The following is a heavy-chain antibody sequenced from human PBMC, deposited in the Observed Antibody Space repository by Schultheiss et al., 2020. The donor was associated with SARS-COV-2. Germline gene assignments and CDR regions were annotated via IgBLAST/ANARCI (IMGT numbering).Heavy chain of an antibody. V-gene: IGHV3-74*01. CDR1: GFTFSSYW. J-gene: IGHJ3*02. Sequence: GESLKISCAASGFTFSSYWMHWVRQAPGKGLVWVSRINSDGSSTSYADSVKGRFTISRDNSKNTLYLQMNSLRAEDTAVYYCARDANLGAFDIWGQGTMVTVSS. D-gene: IGHD4/OR15-4a*01. CDR3: ARDANLGAFDI. CDR2: INSDGSST.